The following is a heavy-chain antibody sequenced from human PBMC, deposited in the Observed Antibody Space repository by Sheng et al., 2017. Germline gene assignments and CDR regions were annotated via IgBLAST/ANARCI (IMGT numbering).Heavy chain of an antibody. CDR3: AGEGIVAQKAGLREDAFDI. D-gene: IGHD2-21*01. CDR1: GFTFSTYA. J-gene: IGHJ3*02. CDR2: ISGSGGST. Sequence: EVQLVESGGGLVQPGGSLRLSCAASGFTFSTYALSWVRQAPGRGLEWVSGISGSGGSTYYADSVKGRFTISRDNSKNRLSLQMNSLRSEDTAVYYCAGEGIVAQKAGLREDAFDIWGQGTMVTVSS. V-gene: IGHV3-23*04.